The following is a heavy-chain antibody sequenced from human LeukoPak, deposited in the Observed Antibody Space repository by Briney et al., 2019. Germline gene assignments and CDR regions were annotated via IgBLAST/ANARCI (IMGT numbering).Heavy chain of an antibody. D-gene: IGHD6-19*01. Sequence: SQTLSLTCAISGDSISSTSTAWHWIRQSPSRGLEWLGRTYYKSAWYNDYAVSVKGRIIINPDTSKNQFSLQLNSVTPEDTAVYYCARGTGWPQFDYWGQGTLVTVSS. J-gene: IGHJ4*02. CDR2: TYYKSAWYN. CDR1: GDSISSTSTA. V-gene: IGHV6-1*01. CDR3: ARGTGWPQFDY.